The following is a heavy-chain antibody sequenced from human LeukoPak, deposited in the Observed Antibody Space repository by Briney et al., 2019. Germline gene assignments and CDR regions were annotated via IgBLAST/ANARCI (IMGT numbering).Heavy chain of an antibody. D-gene: IGHD3-22*01. CDR2: ISGSGGST. Sequence: GGSLRLSCAASGFTFSSYGMSWVRQAPGKGLEWVSAISGSGGSTYYADSVKGRFTISRDNSKNTLYLQMNSLRAEDTAVYYCAKDRTVVVITTPFDYWGQGTLVTVSS. CDR3: AKDRTVVVITTPFDY. J-gene: IGHJ4*02. V-gene: IGHV3-23*01. CDR1: GFTFSSYG.